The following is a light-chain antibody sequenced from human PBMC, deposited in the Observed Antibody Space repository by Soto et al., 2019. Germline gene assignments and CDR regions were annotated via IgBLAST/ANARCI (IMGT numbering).Light chain of an antibody. Sequence: DIQMTQSPSTLSASVGDRVTITCRASQSISSWLAWYQQKPGKAPKFLIYDASSLESGVPSRFSGSGSGTEFTLTISSQQPDDFATYSCQQYDSYSGYTFGQGTKLEIK. CDR3: QQYDSYSGYT. J-gene: IGKJ2*01. V-gene: IGKV1-5*01. CDR1: QSISSW. CDR2: DAS.